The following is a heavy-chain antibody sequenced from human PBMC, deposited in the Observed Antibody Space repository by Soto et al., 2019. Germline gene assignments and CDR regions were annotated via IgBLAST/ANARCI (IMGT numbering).Heavy chain of an antibody. CDR1: GGSISSSNW. J-gene: IGHJ4*02. Sequence: QVQLQESGPGLVKPSGTLSLTCAVSGGSISSSNWWSWVRQPPGKGLEWIGEIYHSGSTNYNPSHTSRVTISVDKXRNXFXLKLSSVTAADTAVYYCARLRYCSGGSCYSVSAFDYWGQGTLVTVSS. D-gene: IGHD2-15*01. CDR2: IYHSGST. CDR3: ARLRYCSGGSCYSVSAFDY. V-gene: IGHV4-4*02.